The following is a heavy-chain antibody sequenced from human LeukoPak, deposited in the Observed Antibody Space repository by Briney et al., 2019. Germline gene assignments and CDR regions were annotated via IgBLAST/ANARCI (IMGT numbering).Heavy chain of an antibody. V-gene: IGHV3-11*01. CDR1: GLTFSDDY. CDR2: ISSSGSTI. Sequence: GGSLRLSCAASGLTFSDDYMSSIRQAPGKGLGRVSYISSSGSTIYYADSAKGRFTISRDNAKNSLYLQMNSLRAEDTAVYYCARGIAVAGHLDYWGQGTLVTVSS. D-gene: IGHD6-19*01. J-gene: IGHJ4*02. CDR3: ARGIAVAGHLDY.